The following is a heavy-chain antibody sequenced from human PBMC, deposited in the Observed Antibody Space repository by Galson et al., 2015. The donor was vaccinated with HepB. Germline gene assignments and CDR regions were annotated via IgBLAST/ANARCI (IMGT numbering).Heavy chain of an antibody. Sequence: SLRLSCAASGFTFSSYWMSWVRQAPGKGLEWVANIKQDGSEKYYVDSVKGRFTMSRDNAKNSLYLQMNSLRAEDTAVYYCARDLYRTSSGVYEYYYMDVWGKRTTVTVSS. CDR2: IKQDGSEK. CDR1: GFTFSSYW. D-gene: IGHD6-6*01. V-gene: IGHV3-7*03. CDR3: ARDLYRTSSGVYEYYYMDV. J-gene: IGHJ6*03.